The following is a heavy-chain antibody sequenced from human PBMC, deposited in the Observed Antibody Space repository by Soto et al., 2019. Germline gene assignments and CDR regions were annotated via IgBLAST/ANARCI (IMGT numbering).Heavy chain of an antibody. Sequence: GASVKVSCKASGGTFSSYAISWVRQAPGQGLEWMGGIIPIFGTANYAQKFQGRVTITADESTSTAYMELSSLRSEDTAVYYCARGARDIVLMVYAHDRDYYYGMDVWGQGTTVTVSS. V-gene: IGHV1-69*13. CDR2: IIPIFGTA. CDR1: GGTFSSYA. J-gene: IGHJ6*02. CDR3: ARGARDIVLMVYAHDRDYYYGMDV. D-gene: IGHD2-8*01.